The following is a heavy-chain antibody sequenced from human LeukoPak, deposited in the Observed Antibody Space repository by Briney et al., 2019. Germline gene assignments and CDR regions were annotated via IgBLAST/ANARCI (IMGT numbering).Heavy chain of an antibody. J-gene: IGHJ3*02. CDR2: INPSGGST. V-gene: IGHV1-46*01. CDR1: GYTFTNFH. D-gene: IGHD1-26*01. CDR3: ARDRRELRRLGAFDI. Sequence: GASVKVSCKASGYTFTNFHIHWVRQAPGQGLEWMGIINPSGGSTRYAQKFQGRVIMTRDTSTTTVYIDLHRLTSEDAAVYYCARDRRELRRLGAFDIWGQGTMVTVSS.